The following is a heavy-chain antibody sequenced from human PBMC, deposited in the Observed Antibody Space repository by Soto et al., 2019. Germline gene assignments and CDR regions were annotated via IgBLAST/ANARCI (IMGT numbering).Heavy chain of an antibody. Sequence: GASVKVSCKASGYTFTSYGISWVRQAPGQGLEWKGWISAYNGNKNYAQKLQGRVKMTTDTSTSTAYMELRSLRSDDTAVYYCARDRKWLLPYYYYGMDVWGQGTTVTVSS. D-gene: IGHD3-22*01. CDR3: ARDRKWLLPYYYYGMDV. CDR1: GYTFTSYG. V-gene: IGHV1-18*01. CDR2: ISAYNGNK. J-gene: IGHJ6*02.